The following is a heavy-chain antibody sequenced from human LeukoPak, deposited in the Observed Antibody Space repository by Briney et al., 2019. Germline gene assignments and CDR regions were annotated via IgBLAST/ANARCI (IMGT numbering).Heavy chain of an antibody. J-gene: IGHJ3*01. CDR3: AREDNGGATDDGFDV. V-gene: IGHV3-53*01. Sequence: GGSLRLSCAASGFAVSNKFKYWVRQAPGKGLEWVSVIRVGDVTHYADSVKGRFTTSRDSSKNTVYLQMESLRVEDTAVYYCAREDNGGATDDGFDVWGHGTVVTVSS. D-gene: IGHD3-16*01. CDR2: IRVGDVT. CDR1: GFAVSNKF.